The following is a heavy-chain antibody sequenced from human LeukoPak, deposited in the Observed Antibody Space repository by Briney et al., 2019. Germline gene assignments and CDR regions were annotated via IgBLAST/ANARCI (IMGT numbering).Heavy chain of an antibody. CDR2: IYYSGST. J-gene: IGHJ4*02. Sequence: PSETLSLTCTVSGGSISRGDYYWSWIRQPPGKGLEWIGYIYYSGSTDYNPSLKSRATISVDTSKNQFSLKLSSVTAADTAVYYCARGKSKFDYWGQGTLVTVSS. V-gene: IGHV4-30-4*01. CDR1: GGSISRGDYY. CDR3: ARGKSKFDY.